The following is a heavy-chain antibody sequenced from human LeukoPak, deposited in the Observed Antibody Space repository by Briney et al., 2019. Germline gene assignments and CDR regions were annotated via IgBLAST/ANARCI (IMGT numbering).Heavy chain of an antibody. Sequence: PGGSLRLSCAASGFTFSSYEMNWVRQAPGKGLEWVSYISSSGSTIYYADSVKGRFTISRDNAKNSLYLQMNSLRAEDTAVYYCAREGSAYYYDSGVPNWFDPWGQGTLVTVSS. D-gene: IGHD3-22*01. J-gene: IGHJ5*02. CDR1: GFTFSSYE. CDR3: AREGSAYYYDSGVPNWFDP. CDR2: ISSSGSTI. V-gene: IGHV3-48*03.